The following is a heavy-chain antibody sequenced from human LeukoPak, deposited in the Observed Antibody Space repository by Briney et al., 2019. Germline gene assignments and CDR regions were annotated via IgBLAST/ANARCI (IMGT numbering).Heavy chain of an antibody. D-gene: IGHD2-15*01. CDR2: IYTSGST. CDR1: GGSISSYY. CDR3: AGASGYCSGGSCSSFDY. J-gene: IGHJ4*01. V-gene: IGHV4-4*07. Sequence: SETLSLTCTVSGGSISSYYWSWIRQPAGKGLEWIGRIYTSGSTNYNPSLKSRVTMSVDTSKNQFSLKLSSVPAADTAVYYCAGASGYCSGGSCSSFDYWGHGTLVTVSS.